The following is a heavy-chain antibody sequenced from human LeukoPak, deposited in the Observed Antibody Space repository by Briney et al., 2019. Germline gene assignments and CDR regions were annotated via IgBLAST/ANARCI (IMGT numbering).Heavy chain of an antibody. D-gene: IGHD3-3*01. CDR3: AREGNDITIFGVATPNWFDP. CDR1: GGTFSSYA. V-gene: IGHV1-69*05. Sequence: ASVKVSCKASGGTFSSYAISWVRQAPGQGLEWMGGIIPIFGTANYAQKFQGRVTITTDESTSTVYMELSSLRSEDTAVYYCAREGNDITIFGVATPNWFDPWGQGTLVTVSS. J-gene: IGHJ5*02. CDR2: IIPIFGTA.